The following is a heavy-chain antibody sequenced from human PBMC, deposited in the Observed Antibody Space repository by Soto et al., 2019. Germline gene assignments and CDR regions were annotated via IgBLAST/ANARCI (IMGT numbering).Heavy chain of an antibody. J-gene: IGHJ3*02. D-gene: IGHD1-26*01. Sequence: GGSLRLSCAASGFTFSNAWMSWVRQAPGKGLEWVGRIKSKTDGGTTDYAAPVKGRFTISRDDSKNTLYLQMNSLKTEDTAVYYCSTAYKWYSGSYAAFDIWGQGTMVTVSS. V-gene: IGHV3-15*01. CDR3: STAYKWYSGSYAAFDI. CDR1: GFTFSNAW. CDR2: IKSKTDGGTT.